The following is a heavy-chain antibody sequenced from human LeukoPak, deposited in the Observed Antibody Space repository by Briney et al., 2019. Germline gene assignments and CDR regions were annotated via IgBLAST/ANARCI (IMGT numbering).Heavy chain of an antibody. V-gene: IGHV1-18*01. CDR1: GYTFTSYG. J-gene: IGHJ4*02. D-gene: IGHD6-13*01. CDR2: ISAYNGNT. Sequence: GASVKVSCKASGYTFTSYGISWVRQAPGQGLEWMGWISAYNGNTNYAQKLQGRVTMTTDTSTSTAYMELRSLTSDDTAVYYCARGSNKPLYSSRWYRGFFFDYWGQGTLVTVSS. CDR3: ARGSNKPLYSSRWYRGFFFDY.